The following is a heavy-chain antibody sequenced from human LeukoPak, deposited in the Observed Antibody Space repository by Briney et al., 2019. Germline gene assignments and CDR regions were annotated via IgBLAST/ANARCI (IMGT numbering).Heavy chain of an antibody. CDR1: GFTFSSYG. J-gene: IGHJ4*02. CDR3: AKEGSFSGSYSYYFDY. V-gene: IGHV3-30*18. CDR2: ISYDGSNK. Sequence: GRSLRLSCAASGFTFSSYGMHWVRQAPGKGLEWVAVISYDGSNKHYADSVKGRFTISRDNSKNTLYLQMNSLRAEDTAVYYCAKEGSFSGSYSYYFDYWGQGTLVTVSS. D-gene: IGHD1-26*01.